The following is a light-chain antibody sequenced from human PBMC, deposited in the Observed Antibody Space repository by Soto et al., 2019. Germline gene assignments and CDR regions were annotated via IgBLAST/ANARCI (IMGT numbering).Light chain of an antibody. J-gene: IGKJ4*01. CDR3: QQFKSYPFT. CDR2: EAS. Sequence: DIQMTQSPSTLSASVGDRVTITCRASQSISTWLAWYQQKPGKAPKVLISEASNLESGVPSRFSGSGSGTEFTLTISSLQPDDFATYHCQQFKSYPFTFGGGTKVEIK. V-gene: IGKV1-5*03. CDR1: QSISTW.